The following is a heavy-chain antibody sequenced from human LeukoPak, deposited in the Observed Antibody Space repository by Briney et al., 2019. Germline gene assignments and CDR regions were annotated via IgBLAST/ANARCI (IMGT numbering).Heavy chain of an antibody. D-gene: IGHD6-6*01. V-gene: IGHV4-59*12. J-gene: IGHJ6*03. CDR3: ARGRKQLVLYYYYMDV. CDR2: IHYSGST. Sequence: SETLSLTCTVSGGSISRYYWSWIRQPPGKGLEWIGYIHYSGSTKYNPSLKSRVTISVDTSKNQFSLKLSSVTAADTAVYYCARGRKQLVLYYYYMDVWGKGTTVTVSS. CDR1: GGSISRYY.